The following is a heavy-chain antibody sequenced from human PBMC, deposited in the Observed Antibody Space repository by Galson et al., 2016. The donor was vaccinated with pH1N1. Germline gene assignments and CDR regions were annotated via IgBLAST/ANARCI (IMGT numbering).Heavy chain of an antibody. V-gene: IGHV3-30*04. CDR2: ISFDGSNK. CDR3: ARSIFAYDSSRYYYSYWYFDL. J-gene: IGHJ2*01. D-gene: IGHD3-22*01. Sequence: SLRLSCAASGFTFSNYAIHWVRQAPGKGLEWVSLISFDGSNKYYADSVRGRFTISRDNSKNTLYLQMNSLRAEDTAVYYCARSIFAYDSSRYYYSYWYFDLWGRGTLVTVSS. CDR1: GFTFSNYA.